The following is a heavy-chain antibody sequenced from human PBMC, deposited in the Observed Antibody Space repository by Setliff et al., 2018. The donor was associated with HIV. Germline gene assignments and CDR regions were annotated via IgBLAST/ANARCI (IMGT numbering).Heavy chain of an antibody. Sequence: PSETLSLTCTVSGGSISSDGYYWSWIRQHPGKGLEWIGYIYYRGNTFYNRALKSRVTMSLDRSKSQFSLELNSVTAADTALYYCARQHYYDRSGRNLMDVWGKGTTVTVSS. V-gene: IGHV4-31*03. CDR2: IYYRGNT. CDR3: ARQHYYDRSGRNLMDV. D-gene: IGHD3-22*01. CDR1: GGSISSDGYY. J-gene: IGHJ6*03.